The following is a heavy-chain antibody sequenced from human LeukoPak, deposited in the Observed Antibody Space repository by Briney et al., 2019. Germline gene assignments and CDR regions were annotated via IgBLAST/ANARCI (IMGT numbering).Heavy chain of an antibody. J-gene: IGHJ3*02. Sequence: ASVKVSCKASGYTFTGYYMHWVRQAPGQGLEWMGWINPNSGATNYAQKFQGRVTMTRDTSISTAYMELSRVRSDDTAVYYRARTGTTPTSDAYDIWGQGTMVTVSS. V-gene: IGHV1-2*02. D-gene: IGHD1-1*01. CDR3: ARTGTTPTSDAYDI. CDR1: GYTFTGYY. CDR2: INPNSGAT.